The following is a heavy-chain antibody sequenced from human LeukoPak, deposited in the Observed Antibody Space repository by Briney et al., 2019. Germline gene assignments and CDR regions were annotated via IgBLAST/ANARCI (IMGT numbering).Heavy chain of an antibody. CDR1: GFTFSIYA. CDR2: ITSSGDGT. D-gene: IGHD3-22*01. Sequence: PGGSLRLSCAASGFTFSIYAVSWVRQAPGKGLQWVSSITSSGDGTYYADSVKGRFTISRDNSENMLYLQMNSLRVEDTAVYFCAKDRPNYYGSNGHYYRRDGDYWGQGTLVTVSP. V-gene: IGHV3-23*01. CDR3: AKDRPNYYGSNGHYYRRDGDY. J-gene: IGHJ4*02.